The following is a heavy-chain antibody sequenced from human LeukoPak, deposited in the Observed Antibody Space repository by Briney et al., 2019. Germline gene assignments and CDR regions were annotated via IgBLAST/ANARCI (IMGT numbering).Heavy chain of an antibody. V-gene: IGHV4-34*01. D-gene: IGHD6-13*01. CDR1: GASFSAYY. Sequence: PSETLSLTCAVYGASFSAYYWYWIRQPPGKGLEWIGQINHSGSTNYNPSLKSRVTISVDTSKNQFSLKLSSVTAADTAVYYCARDRFIAAAIFDYWGQGTLVTVSS. CDR3: ARDRFIAAAIFDY. J-gene: IGHJ4*02. CDR2: INHSGST.